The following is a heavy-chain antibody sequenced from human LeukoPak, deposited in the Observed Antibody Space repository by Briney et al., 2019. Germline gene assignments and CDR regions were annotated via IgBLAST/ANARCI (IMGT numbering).Heavy chain of an antibody. CDR2: INHSGST. J-gene: IGHJ4*02. Sequence: SETLSLTCAVYGGSFSGYYWSWIRQPPGKGLEWIGEINHSGSTYYNPSLKSRVTISVDTSKNQFSLKLSSVTAADTAVYYCARTEAVAVFDYWGQGTLVTVSS. CDR3: ARTEAVAVFDY. CDR1: GGSFSGYY. D-gene: IGHD6-19*01. V-gene: IGHV4-34*01.